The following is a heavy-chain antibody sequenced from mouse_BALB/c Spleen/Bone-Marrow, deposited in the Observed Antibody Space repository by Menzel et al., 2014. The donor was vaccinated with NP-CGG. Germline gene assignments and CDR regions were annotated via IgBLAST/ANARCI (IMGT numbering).Heavy chain of an antibody. J-gene: IGHJ4*01. CDR2: IDPANGNT. CDR1: GFNIKDTY. V-gene: IGHV14-3*02. CDR3: ARWEYYAMDY. D-gene: IGHD4-1*01. Sequence: VQLQQSGAELVKPGASVKLSCTASGFNIKDTYMHWVKQRPEQGLEWIGRIDPANGNTKYDPKFRGKATMTADTSSNTAYLQLSSLTSEDTAVYYCARWEYYAMDYWGQGTSVTVSS.